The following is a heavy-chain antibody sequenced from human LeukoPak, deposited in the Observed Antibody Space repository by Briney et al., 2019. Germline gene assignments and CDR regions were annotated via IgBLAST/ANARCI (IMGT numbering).Heavy chain of an antibody. V-gene: IGHV4-31*03. Sequence: SETLSLTCTVSGGSISSGGYYWSWIRQHPGKGLEWIGYIYYSGSTYYNPSLKSRVTISVDTSKNQFSLKLSSVTAAGTAVYYCARPLYNWFDPWGQGTLVTVSS. J-gene: IGHJ5*02. CDR2: IYYSGST. CDR3: ARPLYNWFDP. CDR1: GGSISSGGYY.